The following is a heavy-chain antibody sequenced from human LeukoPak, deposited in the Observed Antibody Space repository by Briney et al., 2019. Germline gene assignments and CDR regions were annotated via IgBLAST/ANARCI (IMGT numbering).Heavy chain of an antibody. CDR3: ARGPGYYYDMDV. Sequence: GASVKVSCKASGGTFTSYAISWVRQAPGQGLEWMGGIIPIFGTANYAQKFQGRVTITADESTGTAYTELSSLRSEDTAVYYCARGPGYYYDMDVWGKGTTVTISS. J-gene: IGHJ6*03. CDR1: GGTFTSYA. V-gene: IGHV1-69*13. CDR2: IIPIFGTA.